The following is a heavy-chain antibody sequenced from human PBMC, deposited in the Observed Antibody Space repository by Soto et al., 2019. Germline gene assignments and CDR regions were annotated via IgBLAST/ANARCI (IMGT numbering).Heavy chain of an antibody. CDR1: GFIFNNAW. V-gene: IGHV3-15*01. CDR3: RAVGYYSDGSGYYPLDY. D-gene: IGHD3-22*01. Sequence: DVQLVESGGGLVKPGGSLRLSCAASGFIFNNAWMSWVRQAPGKGLEWVGRIKSKTDGGTTDYAVPLKGRFTISRDDSKNTLYLQMNSLKTADTALYYCRAVGYYSDGSGYYPLDYWGQGTLVTVSS. CDR2: IKSKTDGGTT. J-gene: IGHJ4*02.